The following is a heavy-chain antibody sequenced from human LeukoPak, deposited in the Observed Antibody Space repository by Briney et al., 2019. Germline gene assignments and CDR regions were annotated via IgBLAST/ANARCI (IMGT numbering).Heavy chain of an antibody. V-gene: IGHV3-74*01. CDR3: AKDEYYYGMDV. CDR1: GFTFNRYW. CDR2: IDGDGSRT. J-gene: IGHJ6*02. Sequence: GGSLRLSCEASGFTFNRYWMDWVRQAPGKGLIWVSDIDGDGSRTNYADSVKGRFTISRDNAKNMVFLQMNSLRAEDTAVYYCAKDEYYYGMDVWGHGTTVTVSS.